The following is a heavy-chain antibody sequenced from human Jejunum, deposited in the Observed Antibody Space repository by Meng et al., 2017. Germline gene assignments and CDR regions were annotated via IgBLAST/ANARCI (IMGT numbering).Heavy chain of an antibody. V-gene: IGHV7-4-1*01. Sequence: VQHVQAGFVLKKPGASGKVSCKASGYTFNDVAINWVRQAPGQGLEWMGWINTNTGNPTYAQGYAGRFVFSLDTSVSTAYLQIDSLKAEDSAVYYCARKGRGYSYGEYWGQGTLVTVSS. D-gene: IGHD5-18*01. CDR1: GYTFNDVA. J-gene: IGHJ4*02. CDR3: ARKGRGYSYGEY. CDR2: INTNTGNP.